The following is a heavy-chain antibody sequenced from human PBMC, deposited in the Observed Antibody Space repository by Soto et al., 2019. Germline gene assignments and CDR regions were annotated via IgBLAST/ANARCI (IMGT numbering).Heavy chain of an antibody. Sequence: GGPQILCCAAAGFTFSSHGIHWVRQAPGKGLEWVAFIWADGSNVEYADSVKGRFTISRDSSKNTVDLQMNSLRAEDTAVYSCARDGQQLVPYGLDAWGQGTTVTVSS. CDR3: ARDGQQLVPYGLDA. CDR1: GFTFSSHG. V-gene: IGHV3-33*01. CDR2: IWADGSNV. J-gene: IGHJ6*02. D-gene: IGHD6-6*01.